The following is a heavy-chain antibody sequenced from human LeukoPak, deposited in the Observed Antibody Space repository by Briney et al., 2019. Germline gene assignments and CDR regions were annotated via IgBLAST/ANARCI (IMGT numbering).Heavy chain of an antibody. D-gene: IGHD6-13*01. J-gene: IGHJ5*02. CDR2: IYYSGST. V-gene: IGHV4-59*08. Sequence: SETLSLTCTVSGGSISSYYWSWIRQPPGKGLEWIGYIYYSGSTNYNPSLKSRVTISVDTSKNQFSLKLSSVTAADTAVYYCARQGSIAAAANWSDPWGQGTLVTVSS. CDR1: GGSISSYY. CDR3: ARQGSIAAAANWSDP.